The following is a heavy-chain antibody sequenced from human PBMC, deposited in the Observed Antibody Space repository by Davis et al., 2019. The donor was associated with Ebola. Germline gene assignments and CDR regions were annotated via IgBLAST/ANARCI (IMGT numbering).Heavy chain of an antibody. Sequence: PGGSLRLSCAASGFTFSSYEMNWVRQAPGKGLEWISYISSSGSNKYYSDSVKGRFTVSRDNAANSLYLQMNSLRAEDTAIYYCARDNGYDYGDYWGAFDIWGQGTMVSVSS. V-gene: IGHV3-48*03. CDR2: ISSSGSNK. CDR3: ARDNGYDYGDYWGAFDI. D-gene: IGHD4-17*01. CDR1: GFTFSSYE. J-gene: IGHJ3*02.